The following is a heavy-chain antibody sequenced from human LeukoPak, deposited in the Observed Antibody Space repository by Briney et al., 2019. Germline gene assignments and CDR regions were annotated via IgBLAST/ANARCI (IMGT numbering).Heavy chain of an antibody. D-gene: IGHD3-3*01. CDR1: GGSTSSYY. CDR2: IYPSGST. Sequence: SETLSLTCTVSGGSTSSYYWSWIRQSAGKGLEWIGRIYPSGSTNYNPSLKSRVTMSVDTSKNQFSLKLSSMTAADTAVYYCARVSQSYYDFWSGSPSHDAFDIWGQGTMVTVSS. J-gene: IGHJ3*02. CDR3: ARVSQSYYDFWSGSPSHDAFDI. V-gene: IGHV4-4*07.